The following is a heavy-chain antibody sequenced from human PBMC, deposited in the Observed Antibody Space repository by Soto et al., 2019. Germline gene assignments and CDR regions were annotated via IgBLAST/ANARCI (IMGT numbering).Heavy chain of an antibody. Sequence: SETLSLTCTVSGGSISSYYWSWIRQPPGKGLEWIGYIYYSGSTNYNPSLKSRVTISVDTSKNQFSLKLSSVTAADTAVYYCARGFGYCSGGSCYAEYFQHWGQGTLVTVSS. CDR3: ARGFGYCSGGSCYAEYFQH. J-gene: IGHJ1*01. D-gene: IGHD2-15*01. CDR2: IYYSGST. V-gene: IGHV4-59*01. CDR1: GGSISSYY.